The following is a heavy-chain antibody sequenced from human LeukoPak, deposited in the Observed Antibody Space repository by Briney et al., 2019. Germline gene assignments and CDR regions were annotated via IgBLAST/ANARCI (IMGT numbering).Heavy chain of an antibody. CDR2: IRYDGSKK. Sequence: GGSRRLSCAASGFTFSSSGMHWVRQAPGKGLEWVAFIRYDGSKKYYADSVRGRFTISRDNSKNTLYLQMNSLRAEDTAVYYCAKGDTYAFQGDYWGQGTLVTVSS. CDR1: GFTFSSSG. CDR3: AKGDTYAFQGDY. V-gene: IGHV3-30*02. J-gene: IGHJ4*02. D-gene: IGHD2-2*01.